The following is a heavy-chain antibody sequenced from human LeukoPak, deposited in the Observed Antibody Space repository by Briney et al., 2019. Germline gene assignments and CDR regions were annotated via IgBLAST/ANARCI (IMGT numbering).Heavy chain of an antibody. CDR2: INHSGST. Sequence: SETLSLTCAVYGGSFSNYHWSWIRQPPGKGLEWIGEINHSGSTNYNPSLKSRVTISVDTSKNQFSLKLSSVAAADTAVYYCARRTYGSGKNWFDPWGQGTLVTVSS. V-gene: IGHV4-34*01. J-gene: IGHJ5*02. CDR1: GGSFSNYH. CDR3: ARRTYGSGKNWFDP. D-gene: IGHD3-10*01.